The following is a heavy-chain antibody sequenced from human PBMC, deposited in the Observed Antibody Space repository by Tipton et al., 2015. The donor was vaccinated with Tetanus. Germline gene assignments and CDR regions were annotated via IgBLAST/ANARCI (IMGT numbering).Heavy chain of an antibody. J-gene: IGHJ5*02. D-gene: IGHD1-14*01. Sequence: TLSLTCTVSGGSITTISYFWTWIRQPPGKGLEWIGSIYHSGGTQYSPSLESRVTISVDTSKNQFSPKLNSGSAADRAVYYCARRGSRTLGGLFDPWGPVPLVAVSA. CDR3: ARRGSRTLGGLFDP. CDR2: IYHSGGT. V-gene: IGHV4-39*01. CDR1: GGSITTISYF.